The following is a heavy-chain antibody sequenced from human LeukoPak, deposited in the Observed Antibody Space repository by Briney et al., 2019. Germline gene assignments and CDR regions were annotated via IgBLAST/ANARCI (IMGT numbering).Heavy chain of an antibody. CDR2: ITSGSSYI. CDR3: AKDREFVGRSFFDI. D-gene: IGHD3-10*01. J-gene: IGHJ3*02. V-gene: IGHV3-21*04. CDR1: GFTFSSYN. Sequence: GGSLRLSCAASGFTFSSYNMNWVRQAPGKGLEWVSSITSGSSYIYYADSVKGRFTISRDNAKNSLYLQMNSLRAEDTALYYCAKDREFVGRSFFDIWGQGTMVTVSS.